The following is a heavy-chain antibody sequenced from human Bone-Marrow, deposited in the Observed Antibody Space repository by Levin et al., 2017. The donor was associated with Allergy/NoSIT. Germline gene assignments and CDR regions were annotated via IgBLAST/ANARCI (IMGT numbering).Heavy chain of an antibody. CDR1: GASINNDAHY. V-gene: IGHV4-30-4*01. D-gene: IGHD2-15*01. J-gene: IGHJ4*02. Sequence: PSETLSLTCTVSGASINNDAHYWTWIRQPPAPGQALEWIGYISYGGSTYSNPSLKSRVTMSLDASKNQFSLTLASVTAADTAVYFCAREPAEYNYGSRGYSKLDYWGPGIVVTVSS. CDR2: ISYGGST. CDR3: AREPAEYNYGSRGYSKLDY.